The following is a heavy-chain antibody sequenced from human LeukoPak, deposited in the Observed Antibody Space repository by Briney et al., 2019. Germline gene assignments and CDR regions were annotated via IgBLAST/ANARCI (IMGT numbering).Heavy chain of an antibody. J-gene: IGHJ5*02. D-gene: IGHD6-13*01. CDR1: GGTFSSYA. CDR3: ARVGKYSSSSTANP. V-gene: IGHV1-18*01. Sequence: GASVKVSCKASGGTFSSYAISWVRQAPGQGLEWMGWISAYNGNTNYAQKLQGRVTMTTDTTTSTAYMELRSLRSDDTAVYYCARVGKYSSSSTANPWGQGTLVTVSS. CDR2: ISAYNGNT.